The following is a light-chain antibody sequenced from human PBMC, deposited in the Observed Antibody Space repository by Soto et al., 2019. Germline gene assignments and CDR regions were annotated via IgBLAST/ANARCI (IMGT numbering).Light chain of an antibody. CDR1: QSVSSY. V-gene: IGKV3-11*01. Sequence: EIVLTQSPATLSLSPGERATLYCRASQSVSSYLAWYQQKPGQVPRLLIYDASSRATGIPTRFSGSGSGTVLTLTISSLENEDFALYYCQQRSSRPHTLGQGTRLEIK. CDR3: QQRSSRPHT. J-gene: IGKJ5*01. CDR2: DAS.